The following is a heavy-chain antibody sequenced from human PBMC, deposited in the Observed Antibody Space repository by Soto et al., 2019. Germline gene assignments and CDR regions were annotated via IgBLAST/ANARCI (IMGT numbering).Heavy chain of an antibody. CDR1: VYTFTTYD. Sequence: ALVKVSCKAPVYTFTTYDINWLRQATGQGLEWMGWMNPSSGNTGYPQKFQGRVTLTRDTSTYTAYMELSSLRSDDTAVYYCVVATADAFDIWGQGTMVTVSS. CDR2: MNPSSGNT. V-gene: IGHV1-8*01. D-gene: IGHD5-12*01. CDR3: VVATADAFDI. J-gene: IGHJ3*02.